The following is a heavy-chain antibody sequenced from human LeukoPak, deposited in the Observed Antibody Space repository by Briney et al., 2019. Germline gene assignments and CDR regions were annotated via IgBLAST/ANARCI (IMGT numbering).Heavy chain of an antibody. D-gene: IGHD3-10*01. CDR2: ISAYNGNT. CDR3: AREFDTMVREQYYYYMDV. Sequence: ASVKVSCKASGYTFSSYGISWVRQAPGQGLEWMGWISAYNGNTNYAQKLQGRVTMTTDTSTSTAYMELRSLRSDDTAVYYCAREFDTMVREQYYYYMDVWGKGTTVTISS. CDR1: GYTFSSYG. J-gene: IGHJ6*03. V-gene: IGHV1-18*01.